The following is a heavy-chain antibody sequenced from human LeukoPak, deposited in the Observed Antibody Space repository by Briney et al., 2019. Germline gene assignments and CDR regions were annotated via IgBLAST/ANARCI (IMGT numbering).Heavy chain of an antibody. V-gene: IGHV3-48*01. D-gene: IGHD2-2*01. J-gene: IGHJ4*02. CDR1: GFTFSSYS. CDR3: ARINLRYCSSTSCRELDY. CDR2: ISSSSSTI. Sequence: PGGSLRLSCAASGFTFSSYSMNWVRQAPGKGLEWVSCISSSSSTIYYADSVKGRFTISRDNAKNSLYLQMNSLRAEDTAVYYCARINLRYCSSTSCRELDYWGQGTLVTVSS.